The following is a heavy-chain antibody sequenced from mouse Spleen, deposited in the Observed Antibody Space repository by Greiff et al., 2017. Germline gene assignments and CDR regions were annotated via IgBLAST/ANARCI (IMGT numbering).Heavy chain of an antibody. D-gene: IGHD1-2*01. CDR3: ARGLHYYGYEAY. Sequence: EVKLEESGGGLVKLGGSLKLSCAASGFTFSSYYMSWVRQTPEKRLEWVATISSGGGSTYYPDSVKGRFTISRDNAKNTLYLQMSSLNSEDTAVYYCARGLHYYGYEAYWGQGTLVTVSA. CDR2: ISSGGGST. CDR1: GFTFSSYY. V-gene: IGHV5-9*04. J-gene: IGHJ3*01.